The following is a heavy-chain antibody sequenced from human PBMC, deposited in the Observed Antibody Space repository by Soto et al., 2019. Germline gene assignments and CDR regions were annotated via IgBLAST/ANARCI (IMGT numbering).Heavy chain of an antibody. CDR2: INAGNGNT. V-gene: IGHV1-3*01. CDR3: ARGPWGVLGYCSSTSCTSTPQYYMDV. CDR1: GYTFTSYA. D-gene: IGHD2-2*01. J-gene: IGHJ6*03. Sequence: GASVKVSCKASGYTFTSYAMHWVRQAPGQRLEWMGWINAGNGNTKYSQKFQGRVTITRDTSASTAYMELSSLRSEDTAVYYCARGPWGVLGYCSSTSCTSTPQYYMDVWGKGTTVTVSS.